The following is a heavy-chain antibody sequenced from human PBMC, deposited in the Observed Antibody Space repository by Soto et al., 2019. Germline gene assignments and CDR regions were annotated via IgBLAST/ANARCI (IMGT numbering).Heavy chain of an antibody. V-gene: IGHV3-23*01. Sequence: EVQLLESGGGLVQPGGSLRLSCAASGFTFRSYAMSWVRQAPGKGLEWVSGISDSGGATYYADSVKGRFTMSRDKSKNTLYLQMNSLRAEDTAVYYCAKDRGGSYYHFDYWGQGTLVTVSS. J-gene: IGHJ4*02. CDR2: ISDSGGAT. CDR3: AKDRGGSYYHFDY. D-gene: IGHD1-26*01. CDR1: GFTFRSYA.